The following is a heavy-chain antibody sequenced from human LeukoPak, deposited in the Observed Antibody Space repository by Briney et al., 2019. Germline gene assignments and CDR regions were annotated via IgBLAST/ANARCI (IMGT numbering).Heavy chain of an antibody. J-gene: IGHJ3*02. CDR2: IYSGGST. V-gene: IGHV3-53*01. CDR1: GFTLSSNY. D-gene: IGHD6-13*01. CDR3: ARGHLAAAGTGDAFDI. Sequence: GGSLRLSCAACGFTLSSNYMSCVRQAPGKGLEWGSVIYSGGSTYYTDSVKGRFTISRDNSKNTLYLHMNSMRAEDTAVYYCARGHLAAAGTGDAFDIWGQGTMVTVSS.